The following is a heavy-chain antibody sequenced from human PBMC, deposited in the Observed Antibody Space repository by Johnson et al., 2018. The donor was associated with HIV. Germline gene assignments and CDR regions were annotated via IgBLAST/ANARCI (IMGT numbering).Heavy chain of an antibody. CDR2: ISYDGSSK. D-gene: IGHD3-10*01. J-gene: IGHJ3*01. Sequence: QEQLVESGGGVVQPGRSLRLSCAASGFTFSSYGMHWVRQAPGKGLEWVAVISYDGSSKYYADSVKGRFTISRDNSKNTLNLQMNSLRPEDTAVYYCAKGMGLSIGELSDAFHFWGLGTVVTVSS. CDR1: GFTFSSYG. V-gene: IGHV3-30*18. CDR3: AKGMGLSIGELSDAFHF.